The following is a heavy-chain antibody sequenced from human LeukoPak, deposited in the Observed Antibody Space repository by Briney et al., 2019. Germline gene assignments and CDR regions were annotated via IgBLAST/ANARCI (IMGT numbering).Heavy chain of an antibody. CDR3: ARGPPGLWFGELAFD. V-gene: IGHV1-8*01. CDR1: GYSFTSYD. CDR2: MNPNSGNT. D-gene: IGHD3-10*01. Sequence: ASVKVSCKASGYSFTSYDINWVRQATGQGLEWMGWMNPNSGNTGYAQKFQGRVTMTRNTSINTAYMELSSLRSEDTAVYYCARGPPGLWFGELAFDWGQGTLVTVSS. J-gene: IGHJ4*02.